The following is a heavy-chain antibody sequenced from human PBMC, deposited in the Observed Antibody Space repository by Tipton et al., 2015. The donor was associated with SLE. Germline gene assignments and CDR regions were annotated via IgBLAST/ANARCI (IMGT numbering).Heavy chain of an antibody. J-gene: IGHJ4*02. CDR2: ISYGNT. V-gene: IGHV4-59*01. CDR1: GVSFSGYY. D-gene: IGHD1-1*01. CDR3: ARLGTGIFDY. Sequence: TLSLTCAVYGVSFSGYYWSWIRQPPGKGLEWLGYISYGNTKYNPSLRSRLTISVDTSKNQFSLRLSSVTAADTAVYYCARLGTGIFDYWGQGSLVTVSS.